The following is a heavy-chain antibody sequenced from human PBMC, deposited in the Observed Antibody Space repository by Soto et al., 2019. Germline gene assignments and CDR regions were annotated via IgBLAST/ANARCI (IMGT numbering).Heavy chain of an antibody. D-gene: IGHD6-19*01. J-gene: IGHJ4*02. CDR1: GLPFSSYG. V-gene: IGHV3-33*01. CDR3: ARGAGYSSGYFDF. CDR2: IWYDGSNK. Sequence: QVQLVESGGGVVQPGRSLRLSCAVSGLPFSSYGMHWVRQAPGMGLEWVAVIWYDGSNKYYEDSVKGRFTISRDNSKNTVDLQMNSLRFEDTAVYYCARGAGYSSGYFDFWGQGTLVTVSS.